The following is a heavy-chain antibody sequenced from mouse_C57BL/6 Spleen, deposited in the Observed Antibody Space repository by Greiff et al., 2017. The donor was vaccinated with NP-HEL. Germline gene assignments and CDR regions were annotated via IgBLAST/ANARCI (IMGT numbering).Heavy chain of an antibody. CDR2: IDPNSGGT. CDR3: SRSGRRCFPVAY. J-gene: IGHJ3*01. V-gene: IGHV1-72*01. CDR1: GYTFTSYW. Sequence: VQLQQPGAELVKPGASVKLSCKASGYTFTSYWMHWVKQRPGRGLEWIGRIDPNSGGTKYNEKFKSKATLTVDKPSSTAYMQLSSLTSEDSAVYYWSRSGRRCFPVAYWGQGALVTVSA. D-gene: IGHD2-14*01.